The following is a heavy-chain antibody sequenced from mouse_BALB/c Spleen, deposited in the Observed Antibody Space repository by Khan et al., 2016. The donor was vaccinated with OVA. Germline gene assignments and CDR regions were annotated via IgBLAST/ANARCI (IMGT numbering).Heavy chain of an antibody. CDR2: INTYTGEP. V-gene: IGHV9-3-1*01. Sequence: QVQLQQPGPELKKPGETVKISCKASGYTFTNYGMNWVKQAPGKGLKWMGWINTYTGEPTYADDFKGRFAFSLETSASTAYLQINNLKNEDTATYFCARVGYNGTMDYWGQGTSVTVSS. J-gene: IGHJ4*01. CDR3: ARVGYNGTMDY. CDR1: GYTFTNYG. D-gene: IGHD2-14*01.